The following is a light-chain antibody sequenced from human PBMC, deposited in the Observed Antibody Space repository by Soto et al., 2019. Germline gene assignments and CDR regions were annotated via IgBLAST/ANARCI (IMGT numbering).Light chain of an antibody. CDR1: QSLVYSDGNTY. CDR2: KVS. Sequence: DVVMTQSPLSLPVTLGQPASISCRSSQSLVYSDGNTYLIWLQQRPGQSPRRLIYKVSNRDSGVPERFSGSGSGTDFTVKISRVEPEDVGIYYCMKGTHWPRTFGQGTKVEIK. J-gene: IGKJ1*01. V-gene: IGKV2-30*01. CDR3: MKGTHWPRT.